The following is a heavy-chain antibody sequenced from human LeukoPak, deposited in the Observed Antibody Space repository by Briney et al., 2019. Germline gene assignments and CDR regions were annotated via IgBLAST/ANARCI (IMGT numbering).Heavy chain of an antibody. CDR2: ISGSGGSP. CDR3: AKDSKSSYGSSDY. CDR1: GFTFSSYA. Sequence: GGSLRLSCAASGFTFSSYAMSCVRQAPGKGLEWVSAISGSGGSPYYAASVKGRFTIHRDNSKNTLSLQMNSLRAEDTAVYYCAKDSKSSYGSSDYWGQGTLVTVSS. V-gene: IGHV3-23*01. D-gene: IGHD5-18*01. J-gene: IGHJ4*02.